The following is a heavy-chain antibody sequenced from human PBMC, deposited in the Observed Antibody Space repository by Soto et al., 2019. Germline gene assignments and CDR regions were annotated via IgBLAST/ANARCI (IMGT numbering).Heavy chain of an antibody. CDR2: INPNSGGT. CDR1: GYTFTGYY. J-gene: IGHJ4*02. V-gene: IGHV1-2*02. D-gene: IGHD3-16*02. Sequence: ASVKVSCKASGYTFTGYYMHWVRQSPGQGLEWMGWINPNSGGTTYAHKVQGRVTMTTDTSTSTAYMELRGLRSDDTAVYYCARVDDYVWGSFRPWGQGTQVTVSS. CDR3: ARVDDYVWGSFRP.